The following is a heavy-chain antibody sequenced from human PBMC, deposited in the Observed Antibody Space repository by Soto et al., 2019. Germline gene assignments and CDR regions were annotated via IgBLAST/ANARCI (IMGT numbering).Heavy chain of an antibody. CDR2: ISWNSGSI. D-gene: IGHD2-2*01. Sequence: GGSLRLSCAASGFTFDDYAMHWVRQAPGKGLEWVSGISWNSGSIGYADSVKGRFTISRDNAKNSLYLQMNSLRAEDTALYYCAKDLGADIVVVPAAIGGFDYWGQGTLVTVSS. CDR1: GFTFDDYA. V-gene: IGHV3-9*01. J-gene: IGHJ4*02. CDR3: AKDLGADIVVVPAAIGGFDY.